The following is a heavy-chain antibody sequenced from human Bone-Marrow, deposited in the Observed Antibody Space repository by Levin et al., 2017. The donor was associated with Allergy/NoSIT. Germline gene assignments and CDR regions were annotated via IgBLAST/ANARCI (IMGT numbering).Heavy chain of an antibody. D-gene: IGHD2-15*01. J-gene: IGHJ4*02. Sequence: PGESLKISCQVSGYTFTNYWIGWVRQMPGKGLEWMGNIYPFDSDTRYSPSFQGQVTMSVDKSIGTAYLQWSSLKASDTAVYYCARSCSGGTCYPLQNFDYWGQGTLVTVSS. CDR3: ARSCSGGTCYPLQNFDY. V-gene: IGHV5-51*01. CDR2: IYPFDSDT. CDR1: GYTFTNYW.